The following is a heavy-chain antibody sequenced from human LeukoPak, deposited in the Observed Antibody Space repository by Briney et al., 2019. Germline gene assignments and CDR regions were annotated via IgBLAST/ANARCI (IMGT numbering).Heavy chain of an antibody. D-gene: IGHD3-9*01. Sequence: GGSLRLSCAASGFTFSSYWMSWVRQAPGKGLEWVANIKEDGSEKYYVDSVRGRFTLSRDNAENSLYLQMNSLRAEDTAVYYCARDHHGILTGYYNNYHNYYYMDVWGKGTTVTVSS. J-gene: IGHJ6*03. CDR2: IKEDGSEK. CDR1: GFTFSSYW. CDR3: ARDHHGILTGYYNNYHNYYYMDV. V-gene: IGHV3-7*01.